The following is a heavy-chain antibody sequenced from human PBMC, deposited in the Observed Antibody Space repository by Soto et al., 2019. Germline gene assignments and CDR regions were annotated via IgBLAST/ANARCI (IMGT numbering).Heavy chain of an antibody. CDR3: AKDRGNSWEYYYYYYGMDV. J-gene: IGHJ6*02. Sequence: GGSLRLSCAASGFTFSSYGMHLVRQAPGKGLEWVAVISYDGSNKYYADSVKGRFTISRDNSKNTLYLQMNSLRAEDTAVYYCAKDRGNSWEYYYYYYGMDVWGQGTTVTVSS. D-gene: IGHD6-13*01. CDR2: ISYDGSNK. V-gene: IGHV3-30*18. CDR1: GFTFSSYG.